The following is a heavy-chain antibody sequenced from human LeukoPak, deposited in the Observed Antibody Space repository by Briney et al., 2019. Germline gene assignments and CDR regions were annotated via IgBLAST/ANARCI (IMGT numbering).Heavy chain of an antibody. Sequence: ASVKVSCKASGGTFSSYAISWVRQAPGHGLEWIGQIIPIFDKPKYAQKFQGRVTITADKSRTTAYMEMSRLTSEDTAVYFCARDSGTYRPLDYWGQGTLLTVSS. D-gene: IGHD1-26*01. CDR1: GGTFSSYA. CDR2: IIPIFDKP. J-gene: IGHJ4*02. CDR3: ARDSGTYRPLDY. V-gene: IGHV1-69*06.